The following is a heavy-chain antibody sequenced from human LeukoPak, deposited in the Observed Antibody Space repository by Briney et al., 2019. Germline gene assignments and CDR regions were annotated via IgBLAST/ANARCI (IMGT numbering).Heavy chain of an antibody. J-gene: IGHJ4*02. CDR3: ARVKKYYDSSGYLIQPYYFDY. D-gene: IGHD3-22*01. V-gene: IGHV1-2*02. Sequence: GASVKVSCKASGYTFTGYYMHWVRQAPGQGLEWMGWINPNSGGTNYAQKFQGRVTMTRDTSISTAYMELSRLRSDDTAVYYCARVKKYYDSSGYLIQPYYFDYWGQGTLVTVSS. CDR1: GYTFTGYY. CDR2: INPNSGGT.